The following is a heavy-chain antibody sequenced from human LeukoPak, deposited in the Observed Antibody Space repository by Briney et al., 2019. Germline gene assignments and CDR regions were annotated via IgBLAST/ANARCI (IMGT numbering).Heavy chain of an antibody. CDR2: ISGSGNTP. V-gene: IGHV3-23*01. Sequence: GGSLRLPCAASGFTFSAYAMSWVRQAPGKGLEWVSAISGSGNTPYYADSVKGRFTVSRDNSNNTLYLQMNTLRAEDTAVYYCVKDRMLVPTANFNWFDPWGQGTLVTVSS. J-gene: IGHJ5*02. CDR3: VKDRMLVPTANFNWFDP. CDR1: GFTFSAYA. D-gene: IGHD2-2*01.